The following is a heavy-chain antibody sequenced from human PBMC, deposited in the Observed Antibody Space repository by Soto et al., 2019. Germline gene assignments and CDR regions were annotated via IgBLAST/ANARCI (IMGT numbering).Heavy chain of an antibody. CDR3: APHAPAWQNMVPSHS. J-gene: IGHJ4*02. D-gene: IGHD2-8*01. V-gene: IGHV1-58*01. CDR2: IAVGSGYT. Sequence: WVRQARGQRLEWIGWIAVGSGYTNYAQRFQDRVTLTRDMSTATTYMELSRLTSAGTAIYYSAPHAPAWQNMVPSHSWGQGALLTVSS.